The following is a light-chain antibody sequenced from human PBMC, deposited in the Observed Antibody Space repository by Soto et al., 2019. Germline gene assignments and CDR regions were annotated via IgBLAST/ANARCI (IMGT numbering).Light chain of an antibody. CDR1: SSNIGAGYD. CDR2: GNS. V-gene: IGLV1-40*01. J-gene: IGLJ2*01. CDR3: QSYDSSLSGPYVV. Sequence: QCVLTQPPSVSGAPGQRVTISCTGSSSNIGAGYDVHWYQQLPGTAPKLLIYGNSNRPSGVPDRFSGSKSGTSASLAITGLQAEDEADYYCQSYDSSLSGPYVVLGGGTKLTVL.